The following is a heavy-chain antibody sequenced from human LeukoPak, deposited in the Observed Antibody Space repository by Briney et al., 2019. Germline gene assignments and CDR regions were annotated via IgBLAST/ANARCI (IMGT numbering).Heavy chain of an antibody. CDR2: IYYSGST. Sequence: SETLSLTCTVSGGSISSFYWSWIRQPPGKGLEWIGYIYYSGSTNYNPSLKSRVTISVDTSKNQFSLKLSSVTAADTAVYYCARTYYYDSSGYYDGFDPWGQGTLVTVSS. CDR1: GGSISSFY. V-gene: IGHV4-59*01. D-gene: IGHD3-22*01. J-gene: IGHJ5*02. CDR3: ARTYYYDSSGYYDGFDP.